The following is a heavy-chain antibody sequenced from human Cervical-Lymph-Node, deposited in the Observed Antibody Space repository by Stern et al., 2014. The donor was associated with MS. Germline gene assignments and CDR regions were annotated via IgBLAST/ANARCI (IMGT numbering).Heavy chain of an antibody. CDR3: ARERQQYCNSEGCSYWYFDL. V-gene: IGHV4-4*02. D-gene: IGHD2/OR15-2a*01. J-gene: IGHJ2*01. CDR1: GGTVSSTNW. Sequence: QVQLQESGPGLVKPSGTLSLTCAVSGGTVSSTNWRSWVRQSPGKGQEWIGNIYHSGASNYLPSLRGRVTKSLDTPKNHLSLTLTSVTASDTAVYYCARERQQYCNSEGCSYWYFDLWGRGTLVTVSS. CDR2: IYHSGAS.